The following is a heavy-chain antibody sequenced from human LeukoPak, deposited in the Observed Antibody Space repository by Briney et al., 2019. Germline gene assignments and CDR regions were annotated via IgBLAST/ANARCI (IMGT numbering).Heavy chain of an antibody. J-gene: IGHJ4*02. D-gene: IGHD3-10*01. CDR3: ARGSSVRGVISFDY. CDR1: GGSFSGYY. Sequence: SETLSLTCAVYGGSFSGYYWSWIRQPPGKGLEWIGEINHSGSTNYNPSLKSRVTISVDTSKNQFSLKLSSVTAADTAVYYCARGSSVRGVISFDYWGQGTLVTVSS. CDR2: INHSGST. V-gene: IGHV4-34*01.